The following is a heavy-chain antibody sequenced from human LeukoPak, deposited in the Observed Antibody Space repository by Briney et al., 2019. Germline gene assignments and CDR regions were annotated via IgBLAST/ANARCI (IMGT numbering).Heavy chain of an antibody. Sequence: PSETLSLTCTVSGGSISSSSYYWGWIRQPPGKGLEWIGSIYYSGSTYYNPSLKSRVTISVDTSKNQFSLKLSSVTAADTAVYYCARRTTEDWFDPWGQGTLVTVSS. CDR3: ARRTTEDWFDP. J-gene: IGHJ5*02. D-gene: IGHD1-1*01. CDR2: IYYSGST. CDR1: GGSISSSSYY. V-gene: IGHV4-39*07.